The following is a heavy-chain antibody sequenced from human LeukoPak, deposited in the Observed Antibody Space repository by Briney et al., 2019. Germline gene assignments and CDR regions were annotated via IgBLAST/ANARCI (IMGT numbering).Heavy chain of an antibody. CDR3: AKERSVAMFKSPDAFDI. D-gene: IGHD5-18*01. CDR1: GFTFSSYG. CDR2: ISYDGSNK. Sequence: PGGSLRPSCAASGFTFSSYGMHWVRQAPGKGLEWVAVISYDGSNKYYADSVKGRFTISRDNSKNTLYLQMNSLRAEDTAVYYCAKERSVAMFKSPDAFDIWGQGTMVTVSS. J-gene: IGHJ3*02. V-gene: IGHV3-30*18.